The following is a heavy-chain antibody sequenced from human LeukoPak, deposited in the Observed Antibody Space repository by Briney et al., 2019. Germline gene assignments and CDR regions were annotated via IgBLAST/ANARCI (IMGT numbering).Heavy chain of an antibody. D-gene: IGHD3-9*01. J-gene: IGHJ3*02. V-gene: IGHV4-31*03. CDR1: GGSISSGGYY. Sequence: SQTLSLTCTVSGGSISSGGYYWSWIRQHPGKGLEWIGYIYYSGSTYYNPSLKSRVTISVDTSKNQFSLKLSSVTAADTAVYYCAREAPGGYDILTGYSKGNAFDIWGQGTMVTVSS. CDR3: AREAPGGYDILTGYSKGNAFDI. CDR2: IYYSGST.